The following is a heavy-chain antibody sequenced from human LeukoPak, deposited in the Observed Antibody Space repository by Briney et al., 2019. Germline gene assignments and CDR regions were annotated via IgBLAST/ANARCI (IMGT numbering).Heavy chain of an antibody. V-gene: IGHV1-69*13. CDR2: IIPIFTTA. CDR1: GGTLSSYG. D-gene: IGHD1-26*01. Sequence: GASVKVSCKASGGTLSSYGVSWVRQAPGQGLEWMGGIIPIFTTANYAQKFQGRVRITADESTSTVYMELSSLRSEDTAVYYCATVYAVGSIGLEAFDYWGQGTLVTVSS. J-gene: IGHJ4*02. CDR3: ATVYAVGSIGLEAFDY.